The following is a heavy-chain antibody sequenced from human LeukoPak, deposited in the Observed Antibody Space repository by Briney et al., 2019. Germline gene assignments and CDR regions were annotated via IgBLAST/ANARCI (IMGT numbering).Heavy chain of an antibody. D-gene: IGHD3-3*01. J-gene: IGHJ4*02. CDR3: AKCGITIFGVIKSPFDY. V-gene: IGHV3-30*02. CDR2: IRYDGSNK. Sequence: GGSLRLSCAASGFTFSSYGMHWVRQAPGKGLEWVAFIRYDGSNKYYADSVKGRFTISGDNSKNTLYLQMNSLRAEDTAVYYCAKCGITIFGVIKSPFDYWGQGTLVTVSS. CDR1: GFTFSSYG.